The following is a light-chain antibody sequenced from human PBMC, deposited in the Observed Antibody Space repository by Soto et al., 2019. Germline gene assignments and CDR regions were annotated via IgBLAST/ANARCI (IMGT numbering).Light chain of an antibody. J-gene: IGLJ2*01. CDR2: EVT. V-gene: IGLV2-8*01. CDR1: SSDVGDYNY. Sequence: QTALTQPPSASGSPGQSVTISCTGTSSDVGDYNYVSWYQHHPGKAPKLMIYEVTKRPSGVPDRFSGSKSGNTAPLTVSGLQAEDEADYYCSSYAGSNNFGVFGGGTKLTVL. CDR3: SSYAGSNNFGV.